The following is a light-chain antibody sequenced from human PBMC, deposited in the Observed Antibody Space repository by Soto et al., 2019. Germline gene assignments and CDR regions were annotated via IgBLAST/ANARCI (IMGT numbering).Light chain of an antibody. Sequence: EIVLTQSPGALSLSPGERATLSCRASQSVTSNYLAWYQLKPGQAPRLLIYGASIRATGIPDRVSGSGSGTDFTLTISRLDPEDFAVYFCQQYGSSPRTFGQGTKVEIK. CDR3: QQYGSSPRT. CDR2: GAS. CDR1: QSVTSNY. J-gene: IGKJ1*01. V-gene: IGKV3-20*01.